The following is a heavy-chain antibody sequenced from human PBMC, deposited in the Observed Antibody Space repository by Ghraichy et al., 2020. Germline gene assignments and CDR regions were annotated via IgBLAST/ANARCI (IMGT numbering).Heavy chain of an antibody. CDR2: IKSKTDGGTT. J-gene: IGHJ4*02. D-gene: IGHD6-6*01. Sequence: AGSLRLSCAASGFTFSNAWMSWVRQAPGKGQEWVGRIKSKTDGGTTDYAAPVKGRFTISRDDSKNTLYLQMNSLKTEDTAVYYCTTDIGYSSSSGSWDYFDYWGQGTLVTVSS. V-gene: IGHV3-15*01. CDR1: GFTFSNAW. CDR3: TTDIGYSSSSGSWDYFDY.